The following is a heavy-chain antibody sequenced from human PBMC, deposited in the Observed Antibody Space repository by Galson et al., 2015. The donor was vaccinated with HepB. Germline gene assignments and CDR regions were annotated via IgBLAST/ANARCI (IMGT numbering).Heavy chain of an antibody. CDR2: INTDGDT. D-gene: IGHD1-26*01. J-gene: IGHJ4*02. CDR1: DFVFPTYI. Sequence: SLRLSCAAPDFVFPTYIMHWVRQAPGKGLEYVASINTDGDTDYANTVRGRFTISRDNSKGALYLDMGSLRAADTAVYFCVRNRGKRHLVQNYYLDYWGLGTLVTVS. V-gene: IGHV3-64*01. CDR3: VRNRGKRHLVQNYYLDY.